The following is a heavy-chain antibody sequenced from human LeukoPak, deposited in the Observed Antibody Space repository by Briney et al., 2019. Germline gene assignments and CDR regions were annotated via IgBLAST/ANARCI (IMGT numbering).Heavy chain of an antibody. Sequence: GGSLRLSCAVSGFTFSSYWMGWVRQAPGKGLAWVANINQDGSSKYYEDSVKGRFTISRDNSKNTLYLQMNSLRAEDTAVYYCAKDLSSRDYVWGSYRPDFDYWGQGTLVTVSS. V-gene: IGHV3-7*03. CDR2: INQDGSSK. CDR1: GFTFSSYW. J-gene: IGHJ4*02. D-gene: IGHD3-16*02. CDR3: AKDLSSRDYVWGSYRPDFDY.